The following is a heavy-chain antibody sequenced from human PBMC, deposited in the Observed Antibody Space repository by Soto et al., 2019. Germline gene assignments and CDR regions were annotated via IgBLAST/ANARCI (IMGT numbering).Heavy chain of an antibody. CDR3: ARGVVLVPAAMPANYYYYGMDV. Sequence: ASVKVSCKASGYTFTGYYMHWVRQAPGQGLEWMGWINPNSGGTNYAQKFQGWVTMTRDTSISTAYMELSRLRSDDTAVYYCARGVVLVPAAMPANYYYYGMDVWGQGTTVTGSS. CDR1: GYTFTGYY. CDR2: INPNSGGT. V-gene: IGHV1-2*04. J-gene: IGHJ6*02. D-gene: IGHD2-2*01.